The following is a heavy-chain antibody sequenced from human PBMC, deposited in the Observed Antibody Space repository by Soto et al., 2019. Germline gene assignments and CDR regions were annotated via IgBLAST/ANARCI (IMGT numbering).Heavy chain of an antibody. V-gene: IGHV4-34*01. CDR2: INHSGST. D-gene: IGHD6-19*01. Sequence: LSLTCAVYGGSFSGYYWSWIRQPPGKGLEWIGEINHSGSTNYNPSLKSRVTISVDTSKNQFSLKLSSVTAADTAVYYCAREIIAVADLYFDYWGQGTMVAVYS. CDR1: GGSFSGYY. CDR3: AREIIAVADLYFDY. J-gene: IGHJ4*02.